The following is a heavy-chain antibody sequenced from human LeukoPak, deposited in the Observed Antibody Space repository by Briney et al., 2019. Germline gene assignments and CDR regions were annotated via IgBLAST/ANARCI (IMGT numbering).Heavy chain of an antibody. D-gene: IGHD5-12*01. CDR1: GGSIGRYS. CDR3: ARDLGSGYDYWFDP. CDR2: VYYTGST. Sequence: SETLSLTCTVSGGSIGRYSWNWIRQPPGKGLEWIGYVYYTGSTNYNPSLKSRVSILVDTSKNQFSLTLSSVIAADTAVYYCARDLGSGYDYWFDPWGQGTLVTVSS. V-gene: IGHV4-59*12. J-gene: IGHJ5*02.